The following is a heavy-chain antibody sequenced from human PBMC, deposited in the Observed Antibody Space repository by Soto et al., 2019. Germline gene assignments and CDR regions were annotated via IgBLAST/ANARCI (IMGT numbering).Heavy chain of an antibody. J-gene: IGHJ4*02. CDR3: ARAVQVYTAALVY. CDR2: ISPMFGAA. V-gene: IGHV1-69*19. Sequence: QVQLVQSGAEMKKPGSSVKVSCKSSGGTFNTYAMNWVRQAPGQGPEWMGDISPMFGAANYAPKFQGRVSINADESTGTSYMQLSSLASEDTDRSFCARAVQVYTAALVYWGQGTLVTVSS. CDR1: GGTFNTYA.